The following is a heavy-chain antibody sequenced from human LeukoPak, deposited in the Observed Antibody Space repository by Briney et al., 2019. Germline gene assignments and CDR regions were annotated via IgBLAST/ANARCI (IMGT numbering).Heavy chain of an antibody. J-gene: IGHJ4*02. CDR3: ARACTSGCSDLDY. CDR2: IHPYSGAT. CDR1: GYTFTDYY. Sequence: ASVKVSCKASGYTFTDYYMHWVRQAPGQGLEWMGWIHPYSGATNYAQKFQGRVTMTRDTSISTAYMELSTLRSDDTAVYFCARACTSGCSDLDYWGQGALVTVSS. D-gene: IGHD6-19*01. V-gene: IGHV1-2*02.